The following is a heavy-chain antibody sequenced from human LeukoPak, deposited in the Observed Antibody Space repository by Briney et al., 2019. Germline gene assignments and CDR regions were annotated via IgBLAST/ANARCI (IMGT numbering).Heavy chain of an antibody. D-gene: IGHD6-6*01. J-gene: IGHJ4*02. CDR2: IYTSGST. CDR1: GCSISSYY. V-gene: IGHV4-4*07. Sequence: KPSETLSLTCTVSGCSISSYYWSWIRQPAGKGLEWIGRIYTSGSTNYNPSLKSRVTMSVDTSKNQFSLKLSSVTAADTAVYYCARDRGLGAARPFDYWGQGTLVTVSS. CDR3: ARDRGLGAARPFDY.